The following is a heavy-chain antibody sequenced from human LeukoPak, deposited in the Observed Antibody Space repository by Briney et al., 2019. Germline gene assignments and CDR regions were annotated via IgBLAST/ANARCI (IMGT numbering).Heavy chain of an antibody. CDR2: IYHSGST. CDR3: ARDLYSGSYYRWSQTLYFDY. D-gene: IGHD1-26*01. J-gene: IGHJ4*02. CDR1: GGSISSYY. V-gene: IGHV4-38-2*02. Sequence: SETLSLTCTVSGGSISSYYWGWIRQPPGKGLEWIGSIYHSGSTYYNPSLKSRVTISVDTSKNQFSLKLSSVTAADTAVYYCARDLYSGSYYRWSQTLYFDYWGQGTLVTVSS.